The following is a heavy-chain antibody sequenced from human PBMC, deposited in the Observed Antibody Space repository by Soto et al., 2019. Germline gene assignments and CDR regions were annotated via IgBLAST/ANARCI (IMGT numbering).Heavy chain of an antibody. CDR2: ISAYNGNT. CDR1: GYTFTSYG. V-gene: IGHV1-18*01. CDR3: ARPPLLGGPGAFDI. J-gene: IGHJ3*02. D-gene: IGHD3-16*01. Sequence: QVQLVQSGAEVKKPGASVKVSCKASGYTFTSYGISWVRQAPGQGLEWMGWISAYNGNTNYAQKLQGRVTMTTDTSTDPAYMALRSLSSDDTAVYYCARPPLLGGPGAFDIWGQGTMVTVSS.